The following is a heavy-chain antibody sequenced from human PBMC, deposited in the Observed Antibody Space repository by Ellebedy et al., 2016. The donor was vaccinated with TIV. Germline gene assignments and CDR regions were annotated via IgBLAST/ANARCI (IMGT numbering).Heavy chain of an antibody. D-gene: IGHD3-10*01. V-gene: IGHV6-1*01. Sequence: SETLSLTXAISGDSVSRKSAAWNWIRQSPSRGLEWLGRTYYRSKWYNDYAVSVKSRITINPETSKNQFSLQLNSVTPEDTAVYYCARDHYYGSGSQNFDSWGQGSLVTVSS. CDR2: TYYRSKWYN. J-gene: IGHJ4*02. CDR3: ARDHYYGSGSQNFDS. CDR1: GDSVSRKSAA.